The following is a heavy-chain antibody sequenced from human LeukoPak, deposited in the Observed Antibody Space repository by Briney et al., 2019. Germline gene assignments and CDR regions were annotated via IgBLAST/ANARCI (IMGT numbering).Heavy chain of an antibody. Sequence: SETLSLTCAVYGGSFSGYYWSWIRQPPGKGLEWIGEINHSGSTNYNPSLKSRVTISVDTSKNQFSLKLSSVTAADTAVYYCARQGALLVQPNCFDYWGQGTLVTVSS. D-gene: IGHD2-8*02. CDR3: ARQGALLVQPNCFDY. J-gene: IGHJ4*02. CDR2: INHSGST. V-gene: IGHV4-34*01. CDR1: GGSFSGYY.